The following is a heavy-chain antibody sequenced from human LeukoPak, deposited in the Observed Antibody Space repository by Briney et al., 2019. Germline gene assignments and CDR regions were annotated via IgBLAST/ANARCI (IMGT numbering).Heavy chain of an antibody. Sequence: SETLSLTCAVYGYSISSGYYWGWIRQPPGKGLEWIGSIYHSGSTYYNPSLKSRVTISVDTSKNQFSLKLSSVTAADTAVYYCANERYYYDSSGYWSWFDPWGQGTLVTVSS. J-gene: IGHJ5*02. CDR3: ANERYYYDSSGYWSWFDP. V-gene: IGHV4-38-2*01. CDR2: IYHSGST. CDR1: GYSISSGYY. D-gene: IGHD3-22*01.